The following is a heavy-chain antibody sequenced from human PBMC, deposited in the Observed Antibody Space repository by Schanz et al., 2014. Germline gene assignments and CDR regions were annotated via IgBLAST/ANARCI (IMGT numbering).Heavy chain of an antibody. D-gene: IGHD6-13*01. J-gene: IGHJ4*02. V-gene: IGHV3-11*03. Sequence: QVQLLESGGGFVQPGGSLRLSCVASGVTFSSYAMSWVRQASGKGLEWVSYISSSGSYTNYADSVKGRFTTSRDNGKKSMYLQMNSLRAEDTAVYYCARLDSSSWYPRYWGQGTLVTVSS. CDR1: GVTFSSYA. CDR3: ARLDSSSWYPRY. CDR2: ISSSGSYT.